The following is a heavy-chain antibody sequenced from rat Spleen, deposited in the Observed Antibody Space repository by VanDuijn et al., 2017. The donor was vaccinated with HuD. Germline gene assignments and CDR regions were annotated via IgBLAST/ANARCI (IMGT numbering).Heavy chain of an antibody. D-gene: IGHD3-5*01. Sequence: EVQLVESGGGLVQPGRSLKLSCVASGFTFSDYGMHWIRQAPTKGLEGVALMSHRVCNSYYRDSVKGRLTISRHSAKSTLYLQMLNMRSEDTASYYCPITLPRVMHAWGQGASVALSS. CDR1: GFTFSDYG. J-gene: IGHJ4*01. CDR2: MSHRVCNS. V-gene: IGHV5-19*01. CDR3: PITLPRVMHA.